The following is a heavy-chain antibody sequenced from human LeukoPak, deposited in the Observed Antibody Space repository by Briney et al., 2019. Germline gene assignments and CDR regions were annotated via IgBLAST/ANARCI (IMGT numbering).Heavy chain of an antibody. CDR1: GYTFTNYA. Sequence: GASVKVSCKASGYTFTNYAMHWVRQAPGQRLEWMGWINAGNGYTKYSHEFQGRVTFTRDTSATTAYMELKNLRSEDMAVYYCARDRYCSNGVGSGEFDYWGQGTLVTVSS. D-gene: IGHD2-8*01. J-gene: IGHJ4*02. CDR2: INAGNGYT. CDR3: ARDRYCSNGVGSGEFDY. V-gene: IGHV1-3*03.